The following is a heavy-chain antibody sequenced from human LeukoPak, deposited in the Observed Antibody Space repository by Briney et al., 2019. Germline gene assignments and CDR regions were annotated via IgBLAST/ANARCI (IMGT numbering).Heavy chain of an antibody. V-gene: IGHV4-59*01. CDR1: GGSISSYY. CDR2: IYYSGST. Sequence: SETLSLTCTVSGGSISSYYWRWIRQPPGKGLEWIGYIYYSGSTNYNPSLKSRVTISVDTSKNQFSLKLSSVTAADTAVYYCARERGTTVTNYFDYWGQGTLVTVSS. D-gene: IGHD4-17*01. CDR3: ARERGTTVTNYFDY. J-gene: IGHJ4*02.